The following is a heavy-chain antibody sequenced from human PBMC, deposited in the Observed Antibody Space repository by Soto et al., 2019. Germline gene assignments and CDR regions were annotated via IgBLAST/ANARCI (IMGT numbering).Heavy chain of an antibody. J-gene: IGHJ5*02. CDR2: IYYSGST. CDR1: GGSISIYY. Sequence: PSETLSLTCTVSGGSISIYYWSWIRQPPGKGLECIGYIYYSGSTNYNPSLKSRVTIAVDTSKNQFSLKLNSVTAADTAVYYCARLGANAYCGGDCYLDPWGQGTLVTVS. V-gene: IGHV4-59*01. CDR3: ARLGANAYCGGDCYLDP. D-gene: IGHD2-21*02.